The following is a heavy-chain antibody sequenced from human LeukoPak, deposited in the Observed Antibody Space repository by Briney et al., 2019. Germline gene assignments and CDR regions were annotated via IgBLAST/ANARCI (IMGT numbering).Heavy chain of an antibody. D-gene: IGHD2-15*01. CDR2: IYHSGST. Sequence: SETLSLTCTVSGYSISSGYYWGWIRQPPGKGLEWIGSIYHSGSTYYNPSLKSRVTISVDTSKNQFSLKLSSVTAADTAVYYCARDGLSGSTAFDIWGQGTMVTVSS. J-gene: IGHJ3*02. CDR1: GYSISSGYY. V-gene: IGHV4-38-2*02. CDR3: ARDGLSGSTAFDI.